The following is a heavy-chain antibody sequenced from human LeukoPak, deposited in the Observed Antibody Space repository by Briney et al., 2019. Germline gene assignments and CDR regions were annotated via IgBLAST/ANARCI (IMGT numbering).Heavy chain of an antibody. CDR2: ISGSGGGT. V-gene: IGHV3-23*01. D-gene: IGHD6-19*01. J-gene: IGHJ4*02. CDR3: ARDLHPSGWSDFDY. CDR1: GFTFSSYA. Sequence: GGSLRLSCAASGFTFSSYAMSWVRQAPGKGLEWVSAISGSGGGTHYADSVKGRFTMSRDNSMDTLYLQMNSLRAEDTAVYYCARDLHPSGWSDFDYWGQGTLVTVSS.